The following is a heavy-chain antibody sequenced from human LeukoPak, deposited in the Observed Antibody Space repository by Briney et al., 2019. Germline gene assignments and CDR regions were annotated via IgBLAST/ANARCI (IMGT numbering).Heavy chain of an antibody. J-gene: IGHJ4*02. D-gene: IGHD2-2*01. V-gene: IGHV3-23*01. CDR3: AKDWCSSTSCYHTRLNYFDY. Sequence: GGSLRLSCAASGFTFSSYAMSWVRQAPGKGLEWVSAISGSGGSTYYADSVKGRFTISRDNSKNTLYLQMNSLRAEDTAVYYCAKDWCSSTSCYHTRLNYFDYWGQGTLVTVSS. CDR2: ISGSGGST. CDR1: GFTFSSYA.